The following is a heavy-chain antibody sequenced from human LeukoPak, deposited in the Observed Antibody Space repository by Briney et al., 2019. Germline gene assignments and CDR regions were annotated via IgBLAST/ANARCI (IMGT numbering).Heavy chain of an antibody. Sequence: GGSLRLSCAASGFTFSSYAISWVRQAPGQGLEWMGRIIPILGIANYAQKFQGRVTITADKSTSTAYMELSSLRSEDTAVYYCARGYGERNWFDPWGQGTLVTVSS. V-gene: IGHV1-69*04. CDR3: ARGYGERNWFDP. D-gene: IGHD3-10*01. CDR1: GFTFSSYA. CDR2: IIPILGIA. J-gene: IGHJ5*02.